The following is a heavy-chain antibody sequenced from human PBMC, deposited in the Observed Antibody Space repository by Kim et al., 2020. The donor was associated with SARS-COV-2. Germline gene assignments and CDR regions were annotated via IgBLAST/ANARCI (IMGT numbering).Heavy chain of an antibody. J-gene: IGHJ4*02. CDR1: GFTFSNYA. Sequence: GGSLRLSCAASGFTFSNYAMSWVRQAPGKGLEWVSAIGGSGGGTYYADSGKGRFTISRDNSKNTLYLQMNSLRAEDTAVYYCARQSHMTMVRGTYFDYWGQGTLVTVSS. D-gene: IGHD3-10*01. CDR3: ARQSHMTMVRGTYFDY. CDR2: IGGSGGGT. V-gene: IGHV3-23*01.